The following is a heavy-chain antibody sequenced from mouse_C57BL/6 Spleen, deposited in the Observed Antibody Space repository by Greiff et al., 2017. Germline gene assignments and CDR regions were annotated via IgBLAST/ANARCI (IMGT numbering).Heavy chain of an antibody. CDR2: IHPNSGST. V-gene: IGHV1-64*01. J-gene: IGHJ1*03. CDR1: GYTFTSYW. Sequence: VQLQQPGPELVKPGASVKLSCKASGYTFTSYWMHWVKQRPGQGLEWIGMIHPNSGSTNYKEKFKSKVTLTVDKSSSTAYMQLSSLTSEDSAVYYRARRSNNGYLDVWGTGTTVTVSS. D-gene: IGHD2-5*01. CDR3: ARRSNNGYLDV.